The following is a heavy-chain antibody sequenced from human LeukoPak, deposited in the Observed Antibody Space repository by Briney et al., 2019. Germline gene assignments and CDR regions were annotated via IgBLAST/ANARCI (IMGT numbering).Heavy chain of an antibody. Sequence: SQTLSLTCTVSGGSISSGSYYWSWIRQPAGKGLEWIGRIYTSGSTNYNPSLKSRVTISVDTSKNQFSLKLSSVTAADTAVYYCAREEGGSSWRPGAFDIWGQGTMVTVSS. V-gene: IGHV4-61*02. CDR1: GGSISSGSYY. CDR3: AREEGGSSWRPGAFDI. CDR2: IYTSGST. J-gene: IGHJ3*02. D-gene: IGHD6-13*01.